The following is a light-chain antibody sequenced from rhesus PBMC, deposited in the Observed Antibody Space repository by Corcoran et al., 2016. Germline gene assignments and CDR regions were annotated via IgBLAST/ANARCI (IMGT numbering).Light chain of an antibody. J-gene: IGKJ4*01. CDR1: QSLLYNSNNKNY. CDR2: WAS. Sequence: DIVMTQSPDSLAVSLGERVTINCKSSQSLLYNSNNKNYLAWYQQKPGQAPKLLIYWASTRESGVPNRFSGGGSGPDFTLTISGLQAEDVAVYYCQQYYTSPLTFGGGTKVEIK. V-gene: IGKV4-1*01. CDR3: QQYYTSPLT.